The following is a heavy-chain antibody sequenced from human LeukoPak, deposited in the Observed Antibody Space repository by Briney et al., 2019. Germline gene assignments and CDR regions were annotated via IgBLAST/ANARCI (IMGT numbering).Heavy chain of an antibody. D-gene: IGHD6-19*01. CDR1: GFTFDDYA. Sequence: GGSLRLSCAASGFTFDDYAMHWVRQPPGKGLEWVSGISWNSGSIGYADSVKGRFTISRDNAKNSLYLQMNSLRAEDTALYYCAKDRLSSGWSPYFDYWGQGTLVTVSS. CDR2: ISWNSGSI. CDR3: AKDRLSSGWSPYFDY. J-gene: IGHJ4*02. V-gene: IGHV3-9*01.